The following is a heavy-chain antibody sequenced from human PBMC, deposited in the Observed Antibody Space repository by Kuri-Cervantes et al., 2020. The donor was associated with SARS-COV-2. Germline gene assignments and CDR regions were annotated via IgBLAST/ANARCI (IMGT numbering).Heavy chain of an antibody. D-gene: IGHD2-2*01. V-gene: IGHV4-39*07. CDR3: ARGRVDCSRTICYIDGMDV. CDR2: IYYSGST. Sequence: GSLRLSCTVSGGSISSSSYYWGWIRQPPGKGLEWIGSIYYSGSTYYNPSLKSRVTISVDTSREQFSLKVNSVTAADSAVYYCARGRVDCSRTICYIDGMDVWGQGTTVTVSS. J-gene: IGHJ6*02. CDR1: GGSISSSSYY.